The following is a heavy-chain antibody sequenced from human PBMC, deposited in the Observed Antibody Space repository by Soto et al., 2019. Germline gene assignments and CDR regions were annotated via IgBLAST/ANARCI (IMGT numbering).Heavy chain of an antibody. V-gene: IGHV4-59*01. D-gene: IGHD3-16*01. CDR1: GGSISSYY. Sequence: SETLSLTCTLSGGSISSYYWSWIRQPPGKGLEWIGYIYYSGSTNYNPSLKSRVTISVDTSKNQFSLKLSSVTAADTAVYYCARGGTPIDYWGQGTLVTVSS. CDR2: IYYSGST. CDR3: ARGGTPIDY. J-gene: IGHJ4*02.